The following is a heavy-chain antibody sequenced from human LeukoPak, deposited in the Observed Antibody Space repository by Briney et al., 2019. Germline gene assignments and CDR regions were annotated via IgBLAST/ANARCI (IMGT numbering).Heavy chain of an antibody. CDR1: GGSICDYY. Sequence: SETLSLICTVSGGSICDYYWSWVRQTPGKGSEGIGFVYYTGATNYNPSLKSRVTISLDTSKNQFSLNLNSVAAADTAVYFWARCGNSYGTGYQFDPWSQGTLVTVYS. D-gene: IGHD5-18*01. V-gene: IGHV4-59*01. CDR3: ARCGNSYGTGYQFDP. CDR2: VYYTGAT. J-gene: IGHJ5*02.